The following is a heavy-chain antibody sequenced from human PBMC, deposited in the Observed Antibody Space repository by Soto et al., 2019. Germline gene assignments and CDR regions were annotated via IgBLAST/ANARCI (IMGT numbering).Heavy chain of an antibody. Sequence: SETLSLTCSVSGDSISNSRFYWAWIRQPPGEGLEWIGSIYHTGNAYYNPSLKSRVTISVDTSKKQFTLKLTSVTAADAALYYCARDFFDSSDYTTNWFDPWGQGTLVTVSS. V-gene: IGHV4-39*02. CDR1: GDSISNSRFY. CDR2: IYHTGNA. CDR3: ARDFFDSSDYTTNWFDP. J-gene: IGHJ5*02. D-gene: IGHD3-22*01.